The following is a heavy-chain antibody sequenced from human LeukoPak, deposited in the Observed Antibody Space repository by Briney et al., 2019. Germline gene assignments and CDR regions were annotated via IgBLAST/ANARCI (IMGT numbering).Heavy chain of an antibody. CDR3: ARDLGS. CDR1: GYTFTSYY. Sequence: ASVKVSCKASGYTFTSYYMHWVRQAPGQGLEWMGIINPSGGSTNYAQKFQGRVTITTDESTSTAYMELSSLRSEDTAVYYCARDLGSWGQGTLVTVSS. J-gene: IGHJ5*02. V-gene: IGHV1-46*01. CDR2: INPSGGST.